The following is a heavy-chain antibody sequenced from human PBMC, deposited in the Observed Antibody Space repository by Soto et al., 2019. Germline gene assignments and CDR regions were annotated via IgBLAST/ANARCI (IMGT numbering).Heavy chain of an antibody. J-gene: IGHJ4*02. CDR3: VRDPFGQTYPVVYDY. V-gene: IGHV3-30*03. D-gene: IGHD3-3*01. CDR2: ISDNGSDK. Sequence: QVQLVESGGGVVQPERSLRLSCAASGFTFSRYGMHWVRQTPGKGLEWVAVISDNGSDKYYGDSVKGRFTISRDNSKNTQDLQMTSLRAEDTAVYFCVRDPFGQTYPVVYDYWGQGTLVTVSS. CDR1: GFTFSRYG.